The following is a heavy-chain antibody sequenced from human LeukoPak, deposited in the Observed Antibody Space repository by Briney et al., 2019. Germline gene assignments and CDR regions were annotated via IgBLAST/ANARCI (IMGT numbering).Heavy chain of an antibody. CDR1: GGSISSYY. D-gene: IGHD2-2*02. J-gene: IGHJ5*02. Sequence: SETLSLTCTVSGGSISSYYWSWVRQPAGKGLEWIGRFYTSGSTNYNPSLKSRVTMSVDKSKNQFSLKLNSVTAADTAVYYCARDSCSSTSCYNNWFDPWGQGTLVTVSS. CDR3: ARDSCSSTSCYNNWFDP. V-gene: IGHV4-4*07. CDR2: FYTSGST.